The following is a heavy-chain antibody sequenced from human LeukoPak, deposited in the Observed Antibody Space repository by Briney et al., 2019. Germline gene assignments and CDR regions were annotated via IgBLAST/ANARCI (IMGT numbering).Heavy chain of an antibody. CDR1: GGSITSRTYY. CDR2: ISYSGNT. Sequence: SETLSLTXSVSGGSITSRTYYWAWIRQPPGKRLEWLGSISYSGNTYYNPSLKSRVTISRDASKNQFSLKMSSVTAADTAVYYCATTPSWGQGTLVTVSS. CDR3: ATTPS. V-gene: IGHV4-39*01. J-gene: IGHJ5*02.